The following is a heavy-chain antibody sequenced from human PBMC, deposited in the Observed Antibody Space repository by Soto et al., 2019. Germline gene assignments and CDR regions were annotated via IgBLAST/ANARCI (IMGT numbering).Heavy chain of an antibody. CDR2: INPATGAA. Sequence: QLHLVHSGAVVKKPGASVTVSCSASGYPVTAYYMHWVRQAPGRGLEWMGGINPATGAAKYTQTFQGRGTMTRGTSTSTVFIELSGLTSEDTAVFYWARGGGVGVAGSAAFEMWGQGTVVTVSS. CDR3: ARGGGVGVAGSAAFEM. V-gene: IGHV1-2*02. J-gene: IGHJ3*02. D-gene: IGHD3-3*01. CDR1: GYPVTAYY.